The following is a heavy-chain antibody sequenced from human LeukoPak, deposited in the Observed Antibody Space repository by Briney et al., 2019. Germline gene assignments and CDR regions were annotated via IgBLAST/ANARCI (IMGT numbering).Heavy chain of an antibody. J-gene: IGHJ5*02. V-gene: IGHV3-53*01. CDR3: ARDRHGGDRYRVDP. Sequence: GGSLRLSCAASGFTVSSNYMSWVRQAPGEGLEWVSVIYSGGSTYYADSVKGRFTISGDNSKNTLYLQMNSLRAEDTAVYYCARDRHGGDRYRVDPWGQGTLVTVSS. D-gene: IGHD5-12*01. CDR2: IYSGGST. CDR1: GFTVSSNY.